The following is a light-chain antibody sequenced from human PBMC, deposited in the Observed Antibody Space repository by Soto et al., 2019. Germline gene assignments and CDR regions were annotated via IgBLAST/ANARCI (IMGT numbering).Light chain of an antibody. CDR2: LNSDGSH. CDR3: QTWNTGTPVV. CDR1: SGHSSYA. Sequence: QLVLTQSPSASASLGASVKLTCTLSSGHSSYAIAWHQQQPEKGPRYLMKLNSDGSHNKGDGIPDRFSGSSSGAERYLTISSLQSEDEADYYCQTWNTGTPVVFGGGTKVTVL. J-gene: IGLJ2*01. V-gene: IGLV4-69*01.